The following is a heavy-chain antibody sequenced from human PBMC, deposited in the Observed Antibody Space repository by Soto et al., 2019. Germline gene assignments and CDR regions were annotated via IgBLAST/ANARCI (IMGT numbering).Heavy chain of an antibody. V-gene: IGHV4-31*03. CDR2: IYYSGST. D-gene: IGHD3-16*01. Sequence: PSETLSLTCTVSGGSICSGGYYWSWIRQHPGKGLEWIGYIYYSGSTYYNPSLKSRVTISVDTSKNQFSLKLSSVTSADTAVYYCARMYYDYIWGSYMLRWFDPWGQGTLVTVSS. CDR1: GGSICSGGYY. J-gene: IGHJ5*02. CDR3: ARMYYDYIWGSYMLRWFDP.